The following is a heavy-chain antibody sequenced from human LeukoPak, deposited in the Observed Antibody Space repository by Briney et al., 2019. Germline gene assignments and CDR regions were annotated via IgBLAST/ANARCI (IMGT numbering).Heavy chain of an antibody. V-gene: IGHV1-18*01. CDR3: AREGSSSWSGYFDL. D-gene: IGHD6-13*01. Sequence: ASVKVSCKASGYTFTTYQITWVRQAPGQGLEWMGWISAYTGHTKIAQKFQGRVTMTRDISTSTAYMELRSLRSDDTAVYYCAREGSSSWSGYFDLWGRGTLVTVSS. CDR1: GYTFTTYQ. CDR2: ISAYTGHT. J-gene: IGHJ2*01.